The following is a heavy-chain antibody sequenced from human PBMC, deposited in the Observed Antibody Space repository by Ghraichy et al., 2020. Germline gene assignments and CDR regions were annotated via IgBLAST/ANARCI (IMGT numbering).Heavy chain of an antibody. D-gene: IGHD6-13*01. CDR2: IYHSGST. J-gene: IGHJ3*02. Sequence: SETLSLTCAVSGGSISSSNWWSWVRQPPGKGLEWIGEIYHSGSTNYNPSLKSRVTISVDKSKNQFSLKLSSVTAADTAVYYCAREREYSSSRLDIFDIWGQGTMVTVSS. V-gene: IGHV4-4*02. CDR1: GGSISSSNW. CDR3: AREREYSSSRLDIFDI.